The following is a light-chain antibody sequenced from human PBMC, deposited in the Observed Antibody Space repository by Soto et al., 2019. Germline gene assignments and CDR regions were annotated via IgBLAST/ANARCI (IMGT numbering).Light chain of an antibody. CDR2: AAS. CDR3: PQSYNTTWT. CDR1: QGISTY. J-gene: IGKJ1*01. V-gene: IGKV1-39*01. Sequence: DIQITQSPSSLSESEVDRVTITFLASQGISTYLNWYQQKPGKAPKLLIYAASSLQSGVPSRFSGSGSETDFTLTISSLQPEDFATYSCPQSYNTTWTCGQGTKGDIK.